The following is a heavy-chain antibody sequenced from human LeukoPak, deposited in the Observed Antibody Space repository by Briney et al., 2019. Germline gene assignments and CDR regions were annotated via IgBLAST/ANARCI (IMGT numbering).Heavy chain of an antibody. CDR3: ARGGSVIVVVIDFDY. D-gene: IGHD3-22*01. CDR1: GYTFTSYY. V-gene: IGHV1-46*01. J-gene: IGHJ4*02. CDR2: INPSGGST. Sequence: ASVKVSCKASGYTFTSYYMHWVRQAPGQGLEWMGIINPSGGSTSYAQKFQGRVTMTRDTSTSTVYMELSSLRSEDTAVYYCARGGSVIVVVIDFDYWGRGTLVTVSS.